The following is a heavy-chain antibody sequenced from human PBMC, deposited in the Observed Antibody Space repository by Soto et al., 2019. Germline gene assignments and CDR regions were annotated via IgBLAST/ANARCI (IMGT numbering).Heavy chain of an antibody. CDR1: GGSFSGYY. CDR2: INHSGST. J-gene: IGHJ6*02. V-gene: IGHV4-34*01. CDR3: AGGRITGTFYYYYGMDA. Sequence: PSETLSLTCAVYGGSFSGYYWSWIRQPPGKGLEWIGEINHSGSTNYNPSLKSRVTISVDTSKNQFSLKLSSVTAADTAVYYCAGGRITGTFYYYYGMDAWGQGTTVTVSS. D-gene: IGHD1-20*01.